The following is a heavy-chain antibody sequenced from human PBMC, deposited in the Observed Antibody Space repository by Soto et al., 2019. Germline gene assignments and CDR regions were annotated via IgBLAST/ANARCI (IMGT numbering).Heavy chain of an antibody. J-gene: IGHJ6*02. V-gene: IGHV6-1*01. Sequence: SQTLSLTCAISGDSVSSNSAAWNWIRQSPSRGLEWLGRTYYRSKWYNDYAVSVKSRITINPDTSKNQFSLQLNSVTPEDTAVYYCARAPRIAAAGKYYYYYYGMDVWGQGTMVTVSS. CDR3: ARAPRIAAAGKYYYYYYGMDV. CDR2: TYYRSKWYN. CDR1: GDSVSSNSAA. D-gene: IGHD6-13*01.